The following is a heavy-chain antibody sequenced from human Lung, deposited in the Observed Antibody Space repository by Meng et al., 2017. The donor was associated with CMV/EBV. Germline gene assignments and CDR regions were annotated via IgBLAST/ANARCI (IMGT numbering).Heavy chain of an antibody. CDR3: ASFPPPGKQWLVTDY. J-gene: IGHJ4*02. CDR2: IYHSGST. D-gene: IGHD6-19*01. Sequence: VQLQESGPGLVKPAGTLSLTCAVSGGSISSSTWWSWVRQPPGKGLEWIGEIYHSGSTNYNPSLKSRVTISVDKSKNQFSLKLSSVTAADTAVYYCASFPPPGKQWLVTDYWGQGTLVTVSS. V-gene: IGHV4-4*02. CDR1: GGSISSSTW.